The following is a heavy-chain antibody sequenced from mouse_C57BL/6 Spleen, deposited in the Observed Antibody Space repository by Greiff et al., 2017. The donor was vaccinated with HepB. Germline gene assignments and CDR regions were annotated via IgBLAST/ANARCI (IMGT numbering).Heavy chain of an antibody. Sequence: VQLQQSGAELVRPGTSVKVSCKASGYAFTNYLIEWVKQRPGQGLEWIGVINPGSGGTNYNETFKGKATLTADKSSSTAYMQLSSLTSEDSAVYFCARSGGYYDYWGQGTTLTVSS. CDR3: ARSGGYYDY. J-gene: IGHJ2*01. CDR2: INPGSGGT. V-gene: IGHV1-54*01. CDR1: GYAFTNYL. D-gene: IGHD2-3*01.